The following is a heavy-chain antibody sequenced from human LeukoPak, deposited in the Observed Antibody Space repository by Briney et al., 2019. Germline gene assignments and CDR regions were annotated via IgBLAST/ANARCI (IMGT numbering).Heavy chain of an antibody. CDR2: IYYSGST. J-gene: IGHJ4*02. D-gene: IGHD5-24*01. V-gene: IGHV4-59*11. Sequence: SETLSLTCNVSGGSISSHYWSWLRQSPGKGLEYIGNIYYSGSTNYNPSLKSRVSISIDTSKTQFSLKLSSVTAADTAFYYCARGPGMATIKDWGQGTLVTVSS. CDR3: ARGPGMATIKD. CDR1: GGSISSHY.